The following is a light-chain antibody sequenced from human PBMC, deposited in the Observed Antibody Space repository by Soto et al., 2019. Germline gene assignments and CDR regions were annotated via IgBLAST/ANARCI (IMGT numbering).Light chain of an antibody. CDR2: DAS. CDR3: QERSSWR. Sequence: EIVLTQSPATLSLSPGERVTLSCRASQSVYSYLAWYQQKPGQAPRLLIHDASNRATGIPARFSGSGSGTDLTLTISSLEPEDFAFYYCQERSSWRFGGGTKVEIK. V-gene: IGKV3-11*01. J-gene: IGKJ4*01. CDR1: QSVYSY.